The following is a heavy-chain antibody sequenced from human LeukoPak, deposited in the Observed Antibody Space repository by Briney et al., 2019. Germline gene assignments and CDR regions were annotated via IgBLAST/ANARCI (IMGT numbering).Heavy chain of an antibody. CDR3: AKELDTMFFDY. CDR2: AGWAGGTT. V-gene: IGHV3-43*01. CDR1: GFNFDRYT. D-gene: IGHD3-10*02. Sequence: GGPLRLSCATSGFNFDRYTIHWVRQAPGKGLEWVSLAGWAGGTTFYSDSVRGRFTISRDSGRKSVYLQMNSLTTDDTAFYFCAKELDTMFFDYWGQRALVTVSS. J-gene: IGHJ4*02.